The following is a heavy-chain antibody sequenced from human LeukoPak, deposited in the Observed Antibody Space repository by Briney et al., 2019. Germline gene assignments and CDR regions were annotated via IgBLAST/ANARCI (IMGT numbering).Heavy chain of an antibody. V-gene: IGHV3-11*06. CDR1: GFTFSDYY. D-gene: IGHD5-12*01. J-gene: IGHJ4*02. Sequence: GGSLRLSCAASGFTFSDYYMSRIRQAPGKGLEWVSHISGSSSYTNYADSVKGRFTISRDNAENSLFLQMNSLRAEDTAVYYCASRRSGYENYWGQGTLVTVSS. CDR3: ASRRSGYENY. CDR2: ISGSSSYT.